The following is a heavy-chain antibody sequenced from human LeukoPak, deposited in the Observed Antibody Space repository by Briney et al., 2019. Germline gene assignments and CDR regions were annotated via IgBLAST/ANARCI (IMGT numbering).Heavy chain of an antibody. CDR3: ARLKTYGDYGY. D-gene: IGHD4-17*01. V-gene: IGHV1-18*01. J-gene: IGHJ4*02. Sequence: ASVKVSCKASGYTFTGYGISWVRQPPGQGLEWMGCIYSYNGNTNYAQKFQGRVTMTTDTSTSIAYMELRSLTSDDTAVYYCARLKTYGDYGYWGQGALVTVSS. CDR2: IYSYNGNT. CDR1: GYTFTGYG.